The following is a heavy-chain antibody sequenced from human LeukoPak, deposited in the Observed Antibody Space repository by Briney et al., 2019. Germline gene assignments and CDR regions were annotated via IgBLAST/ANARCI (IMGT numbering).Heavy chain of an antibody. CDR3: TRARYSYGRWGDAFDI. Sequence: KSGGSLRLSCTASGFTFGDYAMSWFRQAPGKGLEWVGFIRSKAYGGTTEYAASVKGRFTMSRDDSKSIAYLQMNSLKTEDTAVYYCTRARYSYGRWGDAFDIWGQGTMVTVSS. D-gene: IGHD5-18*01. CDR1: GFTFGDYA. CDR2: IRSKAYGGTT. V-gene: IGHV3-49*05. J-gene: IGHJ3*02.